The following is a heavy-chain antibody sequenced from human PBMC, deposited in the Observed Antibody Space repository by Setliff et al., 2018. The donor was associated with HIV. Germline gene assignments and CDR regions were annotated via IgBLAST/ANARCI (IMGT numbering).Heavy chain of an antibody. D-gene: IGHD5-12*01. J-gene: IGHJ4*02. CDR1: GGSTSSDT. CDR3: AKGDSSGYAPGPFDY. CDR2: IYRSGST. Sequence: SETLSLTCSVSGGSTSSDTWSWIRQPAGQGLEWIGRIYRSGSTNYNTPLESRVTMSVDTSKNQFSLKLSSVTAADTAVYYCAKGDSSGYAPGPFDYWGQGILVTVSS. V-gene: IGHV4-4*07.